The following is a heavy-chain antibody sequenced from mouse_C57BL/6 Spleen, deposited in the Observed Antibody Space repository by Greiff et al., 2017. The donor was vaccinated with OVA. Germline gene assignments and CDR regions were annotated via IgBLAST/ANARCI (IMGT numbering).Heavy chain of an antibody. J-gene: IGHJ4*01. CDR1: GYSITSGYY. CDR2: ISYDGSN. D-gene: IGHD2-3*01. V-gene: IGHV3-6*01. Sequence: DVKLQESGPGLVKPSQSLSLTCSVTGYSITSGYYWNWIRQFPGNKLEWMGYISYDGSNNYNPSLKNRISITRDTSKNQFFLKLNSVTTEDTATYYCARDLLEAMDYWGQGTSVTVSS. CDR3: ARDLLEAMDY.